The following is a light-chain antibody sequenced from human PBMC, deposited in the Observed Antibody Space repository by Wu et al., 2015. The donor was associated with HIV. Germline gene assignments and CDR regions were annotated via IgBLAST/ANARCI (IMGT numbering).Light chain of an antibody. CDR3: HQHYTIPFT. CDR1: QAIRNS. CDR2: AAS. V-gene: IGKV1-NL1*01. J-gene: IGKJ2*01. Sequence: DIQMTQSPSSLSASVGDKVTITCRASQAIRNSVAWLQQKPGQSPRLLLYAASTLESGVPSRFSGTGSGTDFTLTISGLQPEDFATYYCHQHYTIPFTFGQGTKLDIK.